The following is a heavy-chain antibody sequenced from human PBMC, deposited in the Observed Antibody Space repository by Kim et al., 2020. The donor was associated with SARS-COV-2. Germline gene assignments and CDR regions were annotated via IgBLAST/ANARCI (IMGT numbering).Heavy chain of an antibody. V-gene: IGHV3-33*06. CDR3: AKARLAGGYSYGLDY. Sequence: AESRKGRFTISRDNSKNTLYLQMNSLRAEDTAVYYCAKARLAGGYSYGLDYWGQGTLVTVSS. J-gene: IGHJ4*02. D-gene: IGHD5-18*01.